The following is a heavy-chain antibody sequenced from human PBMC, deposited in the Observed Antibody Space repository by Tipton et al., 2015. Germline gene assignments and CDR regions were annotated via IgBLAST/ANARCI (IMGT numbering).Heavy chain of an antibody. CDR3: AREVWYNDSTDYDY. D-gene: IGHD1-1*01. CDR2: IHHGGST. J-gene: IGHJ4*02. V-gene: IGHV4-4*02. Sequence: TLSLTCSVSGDSISSSNWWSWVRQPPGKGLEWIGEIHHGGSTNYNPSLKSRVTMSVDTSKNQFSLHLSSVTAADTAVYYCAREVWYNDSTDYDYWGQGTLVTVSS. CDR1: GDSISSSNW.